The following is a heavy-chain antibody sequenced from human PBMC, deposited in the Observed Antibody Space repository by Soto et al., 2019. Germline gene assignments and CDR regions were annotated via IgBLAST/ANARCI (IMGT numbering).Heavy chain of an antibody. V-gene: IGHV4-4*02. CDR3: ATRPLPGSGSYYPWFDP. CDR2: IYHSGST. Sequence: SETLSLTCAVSGGSISSSNWWSWVRQPPGKGLEWIGEIYHSGSTNYNPSLKSRVTISVDKSKNQFSLKLSSVTAADTAVYYCATRPLPGSGSYYPWFDPWGQGTLVTVSS. J-gene: IGHJ5*02. CDR1: GGSISSSNW. D-gene: IGHD3-10*01.